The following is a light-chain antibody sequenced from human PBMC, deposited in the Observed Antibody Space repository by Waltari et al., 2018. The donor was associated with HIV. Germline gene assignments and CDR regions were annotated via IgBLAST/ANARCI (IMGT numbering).Light chain of an antibody. J-gene: IGLJ3*02. CDR3: CSYACSSTLV. CDR2: EGS. CDR1: SSDVGSYNL. Sequence: QSALTQPASVSGSPGQSITISCTGTSSDVGSYNLVSWYQQHPAKAPKLMIYEGSKRPSGFVTRFSGSTSGNAASLTISGLQAEDEADYYCCSYACSSTLVFGVGTKLTVL. V-gene: IGLV2-23*01.